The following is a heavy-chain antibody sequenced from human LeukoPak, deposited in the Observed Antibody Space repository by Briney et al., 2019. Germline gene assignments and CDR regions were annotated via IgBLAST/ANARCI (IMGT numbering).Heavy chain of an antibody. CDR2: INDDGSAT. CDR3: AREILAPGKTHDY. CDR1: GFPFSNYW. Sequence: GGSLRLSCAASGFPFSNYWMHWVRQVPGKGLVWVSRINDDGSATFYADSVKGRFTISRDNAKNTLFLQMNSLSAEDTALYYCAREILAPGKTHDYWGQGTLVTVSS. J-gene: IGHJ4*02. V-gene: IGHV3-74*01.